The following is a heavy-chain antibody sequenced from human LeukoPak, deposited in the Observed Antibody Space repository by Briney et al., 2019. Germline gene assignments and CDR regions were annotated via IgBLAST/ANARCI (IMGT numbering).Heavy chain of an antibody. V-gene: IGHV4-30-4*01. CDR3: ARERY. CDR1: GGTISSGNYY. CDR2: IYYSGST. Sequence: PSQTVSLTCTVSGGTISSGNYYWSSIRQPPGRVREWNAYIYYSGSTYYHPSLNSLVTISVDTSKNQFSVKLSSVTAADTAVYYCARERYWGQGTLVRVSS. J-gene: IGHJ4*02.